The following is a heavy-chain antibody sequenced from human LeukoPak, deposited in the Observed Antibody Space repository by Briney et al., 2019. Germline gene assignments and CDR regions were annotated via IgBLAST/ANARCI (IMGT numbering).Heavy chain of an antibody. CDR3: ARDGGYYYGSGRELGDY. CDR2: IKQDGSEK. Sequence: PGGSLRLSCAASGFTFSSYWMSWVRQAPGKGLEWVANIKQDGSEKYYMDSVKGRFTISRDNAKNSLYLQMNSLRAEDTAVYYCARDGGYYYGSGRELGDYWGQGTLVTVSS. D-gene: IGHD3-10*01. V-gene: IGHV3-7*01. CDR1: GFTFSSYW. J-gene: IGHJ4*02.